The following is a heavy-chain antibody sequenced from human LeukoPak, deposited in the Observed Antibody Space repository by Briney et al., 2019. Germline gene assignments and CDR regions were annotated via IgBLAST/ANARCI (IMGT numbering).Heavy chain of an antibody. CDR2: IYYSGST. V-gene: IGHV4-30-4*01. CDR1: GGPISSGDYY. D-gene: IGHD2-15*01. CDR3: ARDLPRYCSGGSCYTDAFDI. Sequence: SETLSLTCTVSGGPISSGDYYWSWIRQPPGKGLEWIGYIYYSGSTYYNPSLKSRVTISVDTSKNQFSLKLSSVTAADTAVYYCARDLPRYCSGGSCYTDAFDIWGQGTMVTVSS. J-gene: IGHJ3*02.